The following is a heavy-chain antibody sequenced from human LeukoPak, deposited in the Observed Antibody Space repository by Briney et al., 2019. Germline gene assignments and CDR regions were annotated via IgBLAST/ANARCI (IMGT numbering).Heavy chain of an antibody. CDR2: ISGSGGYT. V-gene: IGHV3-23*01. Sequence: GGSLRLSCVASGFAFSTYAMGWVRQAPGKGLEWVSGISGSGGYTDYADSVKGRFTISRDNSKDTLYLQMNTLRAEDTAVYYCAKKGSGSNPFDYWGQGALVTVSS. CDR1: GFAFSTYA. D-gene: IGHD1-26*01. J-gene: IGHJ4*02. CDR3: AKKGSGSNPFDY.